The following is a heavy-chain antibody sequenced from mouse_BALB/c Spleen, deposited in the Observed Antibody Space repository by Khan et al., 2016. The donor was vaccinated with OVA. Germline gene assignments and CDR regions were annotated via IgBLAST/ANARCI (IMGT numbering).Heavy chain of an antibody. D-gene: IGHD2-14*01. CDR3: VRDGAYHRNDGWFAY. J-gene: IGHJ3*01. V-gene: IGHV1-4*01. CDR1: GYTFTNYT. Sequence: QVQLQQSGAELARPGASVKMSCKASGYTFTNYTIHWIKKRPGQGLEWIGYINPSNGYTNYNQKFKDKATLTTDKSSTTAYLQLSSLTSDDSAVYTCVRDGAYHRNDGWFAYWGQGTLVTVSA. CDR2: INPSNGYT.